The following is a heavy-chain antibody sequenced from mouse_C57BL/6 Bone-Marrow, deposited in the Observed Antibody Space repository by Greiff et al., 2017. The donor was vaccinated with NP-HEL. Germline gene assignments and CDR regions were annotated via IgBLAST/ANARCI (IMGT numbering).Heavy chain of an antibody. J-gene: IGHJ2*01. CDR1: GFTFSSYG. V-gene: IGHV5-6*02. CDR2: ISSGGSYT. D-gene: IGHD2-2*01. Sequence: DVMLVESGGDLVKPGGSLKLSCAASGFTFSSYGMSWVRQTPDKRLEWVATISSGGSYTYYPDSVKGRFTISRDNAKNTLYLQMSSLKSEDTAMYYCARRGYDDYWGQGTTLTVSS. CDR3: ARRGYDDY.